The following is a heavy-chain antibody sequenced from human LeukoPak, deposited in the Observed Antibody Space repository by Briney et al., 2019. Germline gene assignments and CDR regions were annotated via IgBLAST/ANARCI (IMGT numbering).Heavy chain of an antibody. CDR1: GYTFTHYY. J-gene: IGHJ6*03. V-gene: IGHV1-2*02. CDR3: ARGPEAAGTMGV. D-gene: IGHD6-13*01. CDR2: VNPDTGDA. Sequence: ASVKVSCKASGYTFTHYYIHWVRQAPGQGLEGIGWVNPDTGDANYGQKLKGRVTMTRDTSVTSAYMELKSLRSDDTAVYYCARGPEAAGTMGVWGKGTTVTISS.